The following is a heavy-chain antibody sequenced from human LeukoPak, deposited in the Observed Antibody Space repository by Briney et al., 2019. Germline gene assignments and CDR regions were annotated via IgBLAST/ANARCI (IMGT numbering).Heavy chain of an antibody. CDR1: RHTVTSYY. Sequence: ASVEVSCKASRHTVTSYYMHWVRQAPGQGLEWMGIINRSGGSTRYAQKFQGRVTMTRDTSTSTVYMELSSLRSEDTAVYYCARGVVFKSSSWYDTWGQGTLVTVSS. CDR3: ARGVVFKSSSWYDT. D-gene: IGHD2-15*01. CDR2: INRSGGST. J-gene: IGHJ5*02. V-gene: IGHV1-46*01.